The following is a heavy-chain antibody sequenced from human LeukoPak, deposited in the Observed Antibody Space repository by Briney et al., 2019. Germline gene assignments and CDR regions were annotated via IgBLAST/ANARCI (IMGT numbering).Heavy chain of an antibody. CDR3: ARMRSGTSYCDY. D-gene: IGHD2-2*01. CDR2: ISWSSSYI. J-gene: IGHJ4*02. V-gene: IGHV3-21*01. Sequence: GGSLRLSCAASRFTYSTYSMNWVRQAPGKGLEWVSYISWSSSYIYYADSVRGRFTISRDNTKNSLYLQMNSLRAEDTAVYYCARMRSGTSYCDYRGQGTLVTVSS. CDR1: RFTYSTYS.